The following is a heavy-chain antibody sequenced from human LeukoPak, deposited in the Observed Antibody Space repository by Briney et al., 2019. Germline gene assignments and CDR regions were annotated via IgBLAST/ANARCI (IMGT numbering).Heavy chain of an antibody. CDR1: GFTFSNYA. D-gene: IGHD4-23*01. V-gene: IGHV3-23*01. CDR3: SKISPCGGNSA. Sequence: GGSLRLSCAASGFTFSNYAMSWVRQAPGKGLEWVSAISGNGGSTYYADSVKGRFTISRDNSKNTLYLQMNSLRAEDTAVYYCSKISPCGGNSAWGQGTLVTVSS. CDR2: ISGNGGST. J-gene: IGHJ4*02.